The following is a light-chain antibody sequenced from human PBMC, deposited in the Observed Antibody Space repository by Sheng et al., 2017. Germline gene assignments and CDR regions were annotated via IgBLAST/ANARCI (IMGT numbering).Light chain of an antibody. J-gene: IGLJ2*01. CDR1: SSDVGGYNF. CDR2: DVS. CDR3: NSYASSTTLVL. V-gene: IGLV2-14*03. Sequence: QSALTQPASVSGSPGQSIAISCTGTSSDVGGYNFVSWYQHHPGKAPKLMIYDVSNRPSGVSDRFSGSKSGNTASLTISGLQAEDEADYYCNSYASSTTLVLFGGGTKLTV.